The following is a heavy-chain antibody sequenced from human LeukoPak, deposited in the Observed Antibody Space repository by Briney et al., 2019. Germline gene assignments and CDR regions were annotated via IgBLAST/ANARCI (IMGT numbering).Heavy chain of an antibody. Sequence: RSGGSLRLSCAASGFTFSNYNMNWVRQAPGKGLEWVSAISRSSSSIKYADSVKGRFTISRDDAKSSVYLEMNSLRADDTAVYYCAKVGTGNQYGSGDFDLWGQGSLVTVSS. CDR3: AKVGTGNQYGSGDFDL. CDR1: GFTFSNYN. D-gene: IGHD3-10*01. J-gene: IGHJ4*02. V-gene: IGHV3-21*06. CDR2: ISRSSSSI.